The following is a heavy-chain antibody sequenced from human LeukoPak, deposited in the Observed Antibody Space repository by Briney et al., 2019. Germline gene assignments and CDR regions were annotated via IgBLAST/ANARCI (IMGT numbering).Heavy chain of an antibody. CDR1: GVTFSSYS. V-gene: IGHV3-21*04. CDR2: ISSSSSYI. CDR3: ARRVDTAMALDY. J-gene: IGHJ4*02. Sequence: PGGSLRLSCAASGVTFSSYSMNCVRQAPGKGLGWVSSISSSSSYIYYADSVKGRFTISRDNAKNSLYLQMNGPRAEDTALYYCARRVDTAMALDYWGQGTLVTVSS. D-gene: IGHD5-18*01.